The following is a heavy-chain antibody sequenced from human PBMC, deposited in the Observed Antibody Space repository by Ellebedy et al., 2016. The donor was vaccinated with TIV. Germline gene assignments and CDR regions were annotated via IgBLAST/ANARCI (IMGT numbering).Heavy chain of an antibody. Sequence: GGSLRLXXAASGFTFSSYGMHWVRQAPGKGLEWVAIIWYDGSNKDYVDHVKGRFTISRDNSKNTLYLQMNSLRVEDTAVYYCARAVDSGRDMDVWGQGTTVTVSS. CDR3: ARAVDSGRDMDV. CDR2: IWYDGSNK. D-gene: IGHD1-26*01. CDR1: GFTFSSYG. V-gene: IGHV3-33*08. J-gene: IGHJ6*02.